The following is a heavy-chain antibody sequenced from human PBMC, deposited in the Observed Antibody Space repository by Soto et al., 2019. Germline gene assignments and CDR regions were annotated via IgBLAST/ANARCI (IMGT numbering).Heavy chain of an antibody. Sequence: EVQLLESGGGLVQPGGSLRLSCAASGFTFSSYAMSWVRQAPGKGLEWVSAISGSGGSTYYADSVKGRFTISRDNSKNTLYLRMNSLRAEDTAVYYCAKGGAVYYDFWSGYFHFDYWGQGTLVTVSS. CDR3: AKGGAVYYDFWSGYFHFDY. CDR1: GFTFSSYA. V-gene: IGHV3-23*01. D-gene: IGHD3-3*01. CDR2: ISGSGGST. J-gene: IGHJ4*02.